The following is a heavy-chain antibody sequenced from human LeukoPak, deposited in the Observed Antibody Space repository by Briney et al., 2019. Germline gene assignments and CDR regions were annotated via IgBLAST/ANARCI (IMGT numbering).Heavy chain of an antibody. CDR1: GGSVSAYY. J-gene: IGHJ5*02. V-gene: IGHV4-59*02. Sequence: SETLSLTCTVSGGSVSAYYWNWIRQPPGKGLEWIGFIYRSGITSYNPSLKSRVTISIDTSKNDFSLNLTSVTAADTAVYYCARSPSDCGATNWFDPWGHGTLVTVSS. D-gene: IGHD2-21*02. CDR3: ARSPSDCGATNWFDP. CDR2: IYRSGIT.